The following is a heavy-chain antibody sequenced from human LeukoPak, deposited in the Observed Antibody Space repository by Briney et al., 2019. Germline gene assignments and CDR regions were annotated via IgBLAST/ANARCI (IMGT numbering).Heavy chain of an antibody. CDR2: IYYSGST. J-gene: IGHJ4*02. V-gene: IGHV4-39*07. D-gene: IGHD3-22*01. CDR1: GGSISSSSYY. CDR3: ASRIWYNYDSSGALYFDY. Sequence: PSETLSLTCTVSGGSISSSSYYWGWIRQPPGKGLEWIGSIYYSGSTYYNPSLKSRVTISVDTSKNQFSLKLSSVTAADTAVYYCASRIWYNYDSSGALYFDYWGQGTLVTVSS.